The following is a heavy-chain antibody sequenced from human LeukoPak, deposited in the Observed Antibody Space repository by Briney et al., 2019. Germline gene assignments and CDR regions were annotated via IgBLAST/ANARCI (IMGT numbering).Heavy chain of an antibody. Sequence: GGSLRLSCAASGFTFSSYAMSWVRQAPGKGLEWVSGISGSGDSTYYTDSVRGRFTISRDNSKNTLYLQMNSLRAEDTAVYYCAKPRGYCSGGACYSDYWGQGTLVTVSS. J-gene: IGHJ4*02. V-gene: IGHV3-23*01. CDR3: AKPRGYCSGGACYSDY. CDR1: GFTFSSYA. CDR2: ISGSGDST. D-gene: IGHD2-15*01.